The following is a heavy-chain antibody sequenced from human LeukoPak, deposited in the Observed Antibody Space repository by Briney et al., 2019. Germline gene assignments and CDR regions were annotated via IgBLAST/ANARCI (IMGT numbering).Heavy chain of an antibody. CDR3: ARAFSVVRGAPYYYYGMDV. CDR2: INPRGGST. CDR1: GYTFTSYY. J-gene: IGHJ6*02. D-gene: IGHD3-10*01. V-gene: IGHV1-46*01. Sequence: ASVKVSCKASGYTFTSYYMHWVRQAPGQGLEWMGIINPRGGSTSYAQKFQGRVTMTRDTSTSTVYMELSSLRSEDTAVYYCARAFSVVRGAPYYYYGMDVWGQGTTVTVSS.